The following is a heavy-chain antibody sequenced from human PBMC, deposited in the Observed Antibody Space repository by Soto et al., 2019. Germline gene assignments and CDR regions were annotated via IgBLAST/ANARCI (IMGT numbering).Heavy chain of an antibody. CDR2: SSPYNGNR. D-gene: IGHD2-15*01. V-gene: IGHV1-18*01. CDR1: GYTFTSCG. CDR3: AACSGGSCYLEYFQH. J-gene: IGHJ1*01. Sequence: ASVKVSCKASGYTFTSCGISWVRQAPGQGLEWMGWSSPYNGNRNYAQNLQGRVTMTTDTSTSTAYMDLRSLRSDDTAVYYCAACSGGSCYLEYFQHWGQGTRVTVSS.